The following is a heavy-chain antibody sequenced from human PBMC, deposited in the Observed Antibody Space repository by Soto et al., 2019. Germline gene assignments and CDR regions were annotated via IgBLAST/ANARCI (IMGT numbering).Heavy chain of an antibody. V-gene: IGHV1-8*01. D-gene: IGHD1-26*01. CDR3: AIVATHAFDI. Sequence: ASVKVSCKASGYTFTSYDINRVRLATGQGLEWMGWMNPNSGNTGYAQKFQGRVTMTRNTSISTAYMELSSLRSEHTAVYCCAIVATHAFDIWGQGTMGAVSS. CDR2: MNPNSGNT. CDR1: GYTFTSYD. J-gene: IGHJ3*02.